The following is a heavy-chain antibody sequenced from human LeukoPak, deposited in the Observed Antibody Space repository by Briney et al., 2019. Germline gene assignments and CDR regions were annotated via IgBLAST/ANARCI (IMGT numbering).Heavy chain of an antibody. CDR3: ASDVAASGIDY. V-gene: IGHV1-46*04. D-gene: IGHD1-26*01. J-gene: IGHJ4*02. CDR2: INPSGGST. Sequence: ASVKVSCKASGYTFTSYYMHWVRQAPGQGLEWMGIINPSGGSTSYAQKLQGRVTMTRDTSTSTVYMELSSLRSEDTAVYYCASDVAASGIDYWGQGTLVTVSS. CDR1: GYTFTSYY.